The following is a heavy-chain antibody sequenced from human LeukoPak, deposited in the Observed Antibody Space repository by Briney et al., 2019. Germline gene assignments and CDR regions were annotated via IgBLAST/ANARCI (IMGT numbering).Heavy chain of an antibody. D-gene: IGHD4-23*01. V-gene: IGHV5-51*01. CDR1: GYNFSNCL. J-gene: IGHJ4*02. CDR2: IYPGDSDT. Sequence: GESLKISCEGSGYNFSNCLIGWVRQMPGKGLEWMGIIYPGDSDTRYGPSFQGQVTISADKSISTAYLQWSSLKASDTAMYYWARQGGGGSGGNSGFDYWGQGTLVTVSS. CDR3: ARQGGGGSGGNSGFDY.